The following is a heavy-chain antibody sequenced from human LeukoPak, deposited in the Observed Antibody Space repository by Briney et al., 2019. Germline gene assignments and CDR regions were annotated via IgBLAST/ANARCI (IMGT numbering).Heavy chain of an antibody. CDR3: ATLADVGPGSYWYYFDY. D-gene: IGHD3-10*01. V-gene: IGHV1-69*13. Sequence: SVKVSCKASGGTVSSYAISWVRQAPGQGLEWMGGMIPFFGTANYAQKFQGRVTITADESTSTAYMELSSLRSEDTAVYYCATLADVGPGSYWYYFDYWGQGTLVTVSS. J-gene: IGHJ4*02. CDR1: GGTVSSYA. CDR2: MIPFFGTA.